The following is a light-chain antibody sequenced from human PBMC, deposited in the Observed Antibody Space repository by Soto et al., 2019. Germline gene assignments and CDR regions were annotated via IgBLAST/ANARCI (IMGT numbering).Light chain of an antibody. J-gene: IGLJ1*01. CDR3: CSYAGSSLYV. V-gene: IGLV2-23*02. Sequence: QSALTQPASVSGSPGQSITISCTGTSSDVGSYNLVSWYQQHPVKAPKLMIYEVSKRPSGVSNRFSGSKSGNTASLTISGLQDEDEADYYCCSYAGSSLYVFGTGTKLTVL. CDR1: SSDVGSYNL. CDR2: EVS.